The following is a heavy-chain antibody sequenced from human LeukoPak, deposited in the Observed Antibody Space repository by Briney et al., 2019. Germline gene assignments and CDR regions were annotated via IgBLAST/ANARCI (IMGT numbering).Heavy chain of an antibody. J-gene: IGHJ4*02. Sequence: QTGGSLRLSCAASGFTFSSYWMLWVRQAPGKGLVWVSRINSDGSSTTYADSVKGRFTISRDNAKNSLYLQMNSLRVEDTAVYYCARAHNWKYGTFDYWGQGTLVTVSS. D-gene: IGHD1-7*01. CDR2: INSDGSST. CDR1: GFTFSSYW. CDR3: ARAHNWKYGTFDY. V-gene: IGHV3-74*01.